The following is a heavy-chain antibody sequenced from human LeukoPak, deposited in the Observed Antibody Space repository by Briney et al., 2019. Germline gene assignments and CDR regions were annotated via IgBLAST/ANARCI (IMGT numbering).Heavy chain of an antibody. J-gene: IGHJ4*02. CDR3: AREWRIQLYLPDY. CDR2: INPSIDSI. D-gene: IGHD5-18*01. Sequence: ASVKVSCKASGYTXTTYYIHGVRQAPGQGLEWMGIINPSIDSINYARKFQRRVTMTSDTSTSTVYMELSDLRSEDTAVYYCAREWRIQLYLPDYWGQGTLVTVSS. V-gene: IGHV1-46*01. CDR1: GYTXTTYY.